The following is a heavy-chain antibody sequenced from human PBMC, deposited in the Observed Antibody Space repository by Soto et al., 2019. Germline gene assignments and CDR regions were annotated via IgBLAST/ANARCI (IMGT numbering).Heavy chain of an antibody. CDR2: IYYSGST. V-gene: IGHV4-39*01. Sequence: QLQLQESGPGLVKPSETLSLTCTVSGGSISSSSYYWGWIRQPPGKGLEWIGSIYYSGSTYYNPSLKSRVPISVDTPKNPFSRKLGSVTAADTAVYYCARLVYDSSGYRPGWGQGTLVTVSS. D-gene: IGHD3-22*01. CDR1: GGSISSSSYY. CDR3: ARLVYDSSGYRPG. J-gene: IGHJ4*02.